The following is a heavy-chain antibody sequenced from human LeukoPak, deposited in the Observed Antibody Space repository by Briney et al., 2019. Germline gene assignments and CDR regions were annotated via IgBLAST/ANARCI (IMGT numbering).Heavy chain of an antibody. Sequence: GGSLRLSCAASGFTFSSYSMNWVRQAPGKGLEWVSSISSSSSYIYYADSVKGRFTISRDNAKSSLYLQMNSLRAEDTAVYYCAREVYYYDSSAYGLFDYWGQGTLVTVSS. J-gene: IGHJ4*02. V-gene: IGHV3-21*01. D-gene: IGHD3-22*01. CDR1: GFTFSSYS. CDR2: ISSSSSYI. CDR3: AREVYYYDSSAYGLFDY.